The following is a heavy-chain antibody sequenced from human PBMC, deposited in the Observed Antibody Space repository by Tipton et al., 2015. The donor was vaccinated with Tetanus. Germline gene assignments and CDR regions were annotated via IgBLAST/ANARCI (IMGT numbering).Heavy chain of an antibody. CDR3: ARRPECRGGKCRWSFDL. CDR2: INYSGTT. CDR1: GVSIKRSSFY. D-gene: IGHD2-15*01. V-gene: IGHV4-39*01. Sequence: TLSLTCAVSGVSIKRSSFYWGWIRQAPGRGLEWIGSINYSGTTYYSPPLKNRATISVDTSKNQLSLKITSVTADDTSVYYCARRPECRGGKCRWSFDLWGPGALVTVSS. J-gene: IGHJ2*01.